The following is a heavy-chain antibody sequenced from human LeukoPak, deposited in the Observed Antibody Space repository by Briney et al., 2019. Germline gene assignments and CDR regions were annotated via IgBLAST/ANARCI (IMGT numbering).Heavy chain of an antibody. J-gene: IGHJ6*02. CDR3: AQQTSTTGPAFGYYGMDV. CDR1: GYTFTSYD. CDR2: MNPNSGAT. V-gene: IGHV1-8*01. D-gene: IGHD1-1*01. Sequence: ASVKVSCKASGYTFTSYDINWLRQATGQGPEWMGWMNPNSGATGYAQKFQGRVTMTRSTSINTAYMELSSLRPEDTAVYYCAQQTSTTGPAFGYYGMDVWGQGTTVTVSS.